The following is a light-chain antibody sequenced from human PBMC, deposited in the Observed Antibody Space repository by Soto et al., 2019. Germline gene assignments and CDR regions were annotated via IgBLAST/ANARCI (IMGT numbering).Light chain of an antibody. Sequence: QSALTQPPSASGSPGQSVTISCTGTSSDVGGYNYVSWYQQHPGKAPKLMIYEVSKRPSGVPDRFSGSKSGNTASLTVSGLQAEDEADYYCGSFAGPVWVFGGGTKLTVL. J-gene: IGLJ3*02. CDR2: EVS. CDR3: GSFAGPVWV. CDR1: SSDVGGYNY. V-gene: IGLV2-8*01.